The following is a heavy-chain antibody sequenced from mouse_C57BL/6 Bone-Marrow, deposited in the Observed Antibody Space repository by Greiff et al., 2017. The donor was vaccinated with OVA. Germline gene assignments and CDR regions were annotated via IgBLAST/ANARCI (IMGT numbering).Heavy chain of an antibody. J-gene: IGHJ2*01. D-gene: IGHD2-1*01. CDR2: IDPENGDT. CDR1: GFNIKDDY. V-gene: IGHV14-4*01. Sequence: EVKLQESGAELVRPGASVKLSCTASGFNIKDDYMHWVKQRPEQGLEWIGWIDPENGDTEYASKFQGKATITADTSSNTAYLQLSSLTSEDTAVYYCTTPLYGIFDYWGQGTTLTVSS. CDR3: TTPLYGIFDY.